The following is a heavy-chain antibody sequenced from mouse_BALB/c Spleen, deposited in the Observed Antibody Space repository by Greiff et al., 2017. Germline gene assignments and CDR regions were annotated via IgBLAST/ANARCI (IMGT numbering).Heavy chain of an antibody. J-gene: IGHJ3*01. CDR2: ISTYYGNT. Sequence: QVHVKQSGPELVRPGVSVKISCKGSGYTFTDYAMHWVKQSHAKSLEWIGVISTYYGNTNYNQKFKGKATMTVDKSSSTAYMELARLTSEDSAIYYCARDYYGSSPWFAYWGQGTLVTVSA. D-gene: IGHD1-1*01. V-gene: IGHV1-67*01. CDR3: ARDYYGSSPWFAY. CDR1: GYTFTDYA.